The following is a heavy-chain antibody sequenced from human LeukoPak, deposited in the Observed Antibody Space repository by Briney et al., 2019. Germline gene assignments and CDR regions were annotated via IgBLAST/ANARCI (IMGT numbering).Heavy chain of an antibody. D-gene: IGHD1-26*01. V-gene: IGHV1-69*04. CDR3: ARDPEGGSAPLDY. CDR2: IIPILGIA. J-gene: IGHJ4*02. Sequence: SVKVSCKASGGTFSSYAISWVRQAPGQGLEWMGRIIPILGIANYAQKFQGRATITADKSTSTAYMVLSSLRSEDTAVYYCARDPEGGSAPLDYWGQGTLVTVSS. CDR1: GGTFSSYA.